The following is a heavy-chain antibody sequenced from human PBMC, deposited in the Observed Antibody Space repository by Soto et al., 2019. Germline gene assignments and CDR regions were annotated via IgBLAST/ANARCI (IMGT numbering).Heavy chain of an antibody. J-gene: IGHJ5*02. V-gene: IGHV4-59*01. CDR3: ARDRLANWFDP. D-gene: IGHD3-9*01. CDR2: IYYSGST. Sequence: PSETLSLTCTVSGGSISTYYWSWIRQPPGKGLEWIGYIYYSGSTNCNPSLKSRVTISLDTSKNQFSLKLSSVTAADTAVYYCARDRLANWFDPWGQGTLVTVSS. CDR1: GGSISTYY.